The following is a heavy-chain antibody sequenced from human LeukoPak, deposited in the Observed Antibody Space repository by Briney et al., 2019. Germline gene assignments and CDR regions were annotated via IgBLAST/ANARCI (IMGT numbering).Heavy chain of an antibody. Sequence: GGSLRLSCAASGFTFTTYWMSWVRQAPGKGLEWVANIKQDGTERYYADSVKGRFTISRDNSKNTLYLQMNSLRAEDTAVYYCAKDPRAAYYFDYWGQGTLVTVSS. J-gene: IGHJ4*02. D-gene: IGHD6-25*01. CDR2: IKQDGTER. CDR3: AKDPRAAYYFDY. V-gene: IGHV3-7*01. CDR1: GFTFTTYW.